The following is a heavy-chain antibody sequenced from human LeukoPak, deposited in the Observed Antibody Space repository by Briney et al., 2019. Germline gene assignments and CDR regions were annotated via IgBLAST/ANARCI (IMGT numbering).Heavy chain of an antibody. CDR1: GGSFSDYY. CDR3: ARRSGYSYGFRTGPIDF. D-gene: IGHD5-18*01. V-gene: IGHV4-34*01. Sequence: SETLSLTCAVYGGSFSDYYWSWIRQPPGKGLEWIGEINHSGSTNYNPSLKSRVTISVGTSKNQFSLKLSSVTAADTAVYYCARRSGYSYGFRTGPIDFWGQRTLVTVS. CDR2: INHSGST. J-gene: IGHJ4*02.